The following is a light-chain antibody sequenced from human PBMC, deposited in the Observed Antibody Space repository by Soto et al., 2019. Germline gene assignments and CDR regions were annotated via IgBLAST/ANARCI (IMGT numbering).Light chain of an antibody. V-gene: IGKV3-15*01. J-gene: IGKJ1*01. Sequence: EIVITQSQATLSLSPGERATLSCRASQSVSSKLAWYQQKPGQAPRLLIYGASIRATDIPARFIGSGSGTEFTLTISSLQSEDFAVYYCQQYINWPRTFGQGTKVDIK. CDR2: GAS. CDR1: QSVSSK. CDR3: QQYINWPRT.